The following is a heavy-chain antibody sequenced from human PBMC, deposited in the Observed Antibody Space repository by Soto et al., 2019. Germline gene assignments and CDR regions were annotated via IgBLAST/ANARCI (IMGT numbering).Heavy chain of an antibody. D-gene: IGHD3-22*01. CDR2: IKQDGSEK. Sequence: GGSLRLSCAASGFTFSSYWMSWVRQAPGKGLEWVANIKQDGSEKYYVDSVKGRFTITRDNAKNSLYLQMNSLRAEDTAVYYCARACRWGSSGYYFDYWGQGTLVTVSS. J-gene: IGHJ4*02. CDR3: ARACRWGSSGYYFDY. CDR1: GFTFSSYW. V-gene: IGHV3-7*04.